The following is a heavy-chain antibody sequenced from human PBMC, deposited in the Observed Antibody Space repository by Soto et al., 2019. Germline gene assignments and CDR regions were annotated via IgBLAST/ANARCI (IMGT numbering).Heavy chain of an antibody. J-gene: IGHJ4*02. CDR3: ARGVGQFDY. V-gene: IGHV1-3*01. CDR2: INAGNGNT. D-gene: IGHD3-10*01. CDR1: GYTFTNYA. Sequence: QVHLVQSGAEVKKPGASVKVSCKASGYTFTNYAMHWVRQAPGQRLEWMGWINAGNGNTKYSQKFQDRVTITRDTSASTAYMDLSSLRSEDTAVYYCARGVGQFDYWGQGTLVTVSS.